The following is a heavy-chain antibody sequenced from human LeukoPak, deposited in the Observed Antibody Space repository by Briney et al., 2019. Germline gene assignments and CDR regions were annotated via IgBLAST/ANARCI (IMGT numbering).Heavy chain of an antibody. CDR2: ISSSSSSI. D-gene: IGHD6-13*01. CDR3: ARELNEDPYSSSPIDY. J-gene: IGHJ4*02. CDR1: GFSFSSYA. V-gene: IGHV3-48*01. Sequence: TGGSLRLSCAASGFSFSSYAMSWVRQAPGKGLEWVSYISSSSSSIYYADSVKGRFTISRDNAKNSLYLQMNSLRAEDTAVYYYARELNEDPYSSSPIDYWGQGTLVTVSS.